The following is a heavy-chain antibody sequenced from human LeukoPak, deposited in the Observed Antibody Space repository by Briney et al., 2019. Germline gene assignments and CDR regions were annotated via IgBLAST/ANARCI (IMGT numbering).Heavy chain of an antibody. CDR1: GGSISSYY. V-gene: IGHV4-59*01. Sequence: SETLSLTCTVSGGSISSYYWSWIRQPPGKGLEWIGYIYYSGSTNYNPSLKSRVTISVDTSKSQFSLKLSSVTAADTAVYYCASLGYSSGWLDSWGHGSLVIVSS. D-gene: IGHD2-15*01. CDR2: IYYSGST. CDR3: ASLGYSSGWLDS. J-gene: IGHJ5*01.